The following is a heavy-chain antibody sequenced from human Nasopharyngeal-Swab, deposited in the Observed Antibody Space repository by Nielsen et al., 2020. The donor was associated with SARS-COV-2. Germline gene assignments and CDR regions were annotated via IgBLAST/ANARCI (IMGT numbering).Heavy chain of an antibody. J-gene: IGHJ3*02. CDR2: LYYSGST. CDR3: ARARITMIVVVDAFDI. Sequence: SETLSLTCTVSGGSISSGGYYWSWIRPHPGKGLAWIGSLYYSGSTYYNPSLKRRVTISVDTSKNQFSLKLSSVTAADTAVYYCARARITMIVVVDAFDIWGQGTMVTVSS. V-gene: IGHV4-31*03. D-gene: IGHD3-22*01. CDR1: GGSISSGGYY.